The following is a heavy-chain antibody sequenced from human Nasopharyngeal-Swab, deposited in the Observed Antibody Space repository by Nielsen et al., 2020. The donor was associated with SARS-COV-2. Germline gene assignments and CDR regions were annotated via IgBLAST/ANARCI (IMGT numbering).Heavy chain of an antibody. V-gene: IGHV3-53*01. D-gene: IGHD3-10*01. Sequence: GGSLRLSCAASGFTVTYNYMSWVRQAPGKGLEWVSLIATGGTTSYADSVKGRFTISRAISKNTLYLQMNSLRAEDTAVYYCARDRGFDSYYYMDVWGKGTTVTVSS. CDR1: GFTVTYNY. CDR3: ARDRGFDSYYYMDV. CDR2: IATGGTT. J-gene: IGHJ6*03.